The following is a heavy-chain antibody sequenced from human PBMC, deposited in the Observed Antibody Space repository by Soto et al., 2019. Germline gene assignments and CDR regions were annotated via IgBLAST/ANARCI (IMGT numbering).Heavy chain of an antibody. D-gene: IGHD5-12*01. Sequence: EVQLLESGGGFVQPGGSLRLSCAASGFIFSNYAMTWVRQAPGKGLEWVSAITSTRSSTYYADSVKGRFTISRDNSKNTLYLQINSLTAEDTAVYYCAKGAEGYVVSSLDYWGQGTLVTVSS. CDR2: ITSTRSST. J-gene: IGHJ4*02. V-gene: IGHV3-23*01. CDR3: AKGAEGYVVSSLDY. CDR1: GFIFSNYA.